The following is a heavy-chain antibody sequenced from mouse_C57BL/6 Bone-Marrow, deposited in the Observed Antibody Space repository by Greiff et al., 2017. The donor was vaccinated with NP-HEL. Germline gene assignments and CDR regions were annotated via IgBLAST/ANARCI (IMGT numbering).Heavy chain of an antibody. CDR3: ARGGWAWFAY. V-gene: IGHV1-69*01. J-gene: IGHJ3*01. CDR1: GYTFTSYW. D-gene: IGHD1-2*01. Sequence: VQLQQPGAELVMPGASVKLSCKASGYTFTSYWMHWVKQRPGQGLEWIGEIDPSDSYTNYNQKFKGKSTLTVDKSSSTAYMQLSSLTSEDSAVYYCARGGWAWFAYWGQGTLVTVSA. CDR2: IDPSDSYT.